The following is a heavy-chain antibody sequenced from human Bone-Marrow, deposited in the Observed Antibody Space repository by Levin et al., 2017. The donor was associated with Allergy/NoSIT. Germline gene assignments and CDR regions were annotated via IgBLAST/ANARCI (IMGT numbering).Heavy chain of an antibody. Sequence: PGGSLRLSCAASGFTFSNFGIHWVRQAPGKGLVWVGVIWYDGSNKYYADSVKGRFTISRDNSKNTLYLQMNSLRADDTAVYYCARDPYDAGMDVWGRGTTVTVSS. CDR1: GFTFSNFG. CDR2: IWYDGSNK. D-gene: IGHD5-12*01. CDR3: ARDPYDAGMDV. J-gene: IGHJ6*04. V-gene: IGHV3-33*01.